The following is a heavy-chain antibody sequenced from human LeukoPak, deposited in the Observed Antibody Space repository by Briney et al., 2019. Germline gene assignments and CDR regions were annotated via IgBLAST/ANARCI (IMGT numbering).Heavy chain of an antibody. J-gene: IGHJ4*02. D-gene: IGHD2-15*01. CDR2: INPKSGST. CDR1: GYTLTDYY. CDR3: GRRVSRGWTDY. V-gene: IGHV1-2*02. Sequence: ASVKVSCKASGYTLTDYYLHWVRQAPGQGLEWMGWINPKSGSTHYAQKFQGRVIMTRDTSLNTAYVELTSLRSDDTAVYFCGRRVSRGWTDYWDQGTLVTASS.